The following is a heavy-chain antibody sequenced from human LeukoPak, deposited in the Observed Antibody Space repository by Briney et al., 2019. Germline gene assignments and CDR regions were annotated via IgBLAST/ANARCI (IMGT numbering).Heavy chain of an antibody. J-gene: IGHJ4*02. CDR3: ARDRYSGSYLDY. V-gene: IGHV1-69*05. Sequence: SVTVSCKASGGTFSSYAISWVRQAPGQGLEWMGGIIPIFGTANYAQKFQGRVTITTDESTSTAYMELSSLRSEDTAVYYCARDRYSGSYLDYWGQGTLVTVSS. CDR1: GGTFSSYA. D-gene: IGHD1-26*01. CDR2: IIPIFGTA.